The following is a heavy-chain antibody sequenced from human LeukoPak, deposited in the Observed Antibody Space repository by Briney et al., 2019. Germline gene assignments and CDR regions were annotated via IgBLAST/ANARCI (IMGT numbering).Heavy chain of an antibody. CDR3: ARSMVRGVTFYYYYYMDV. Sequence: GGSMGLSCAASGFTFSSYSMNWVRQAPGKGLEWVSSISSSSSSYIYYADSVKGRFTISRDNAKNSLYLQMNSLRAEDTAVYYCARSMVRGVTFYYYYYMDVWGKGTTVTISS. CDR2: ISSSSSSYI. CDR1: GFTFSSYS. D-gene: IGHD3-10*01. J-gene: IGHJ6*03. V-gene: IGHV3-21*01.